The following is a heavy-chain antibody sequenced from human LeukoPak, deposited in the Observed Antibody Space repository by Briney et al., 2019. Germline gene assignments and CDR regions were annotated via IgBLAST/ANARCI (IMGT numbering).Heavy chain of an antibody. V-gene: IGHV3-49*03. CDR2: TESKPYGGTT. Sequence: GGSLRLSCTASRFTFGYYGMSWFRQALGKGLEWVGFTESKPYGGTTEHAASVKGRFTISRDDSKSIAYLQMNSLKTEDTAVYHCARCGGDCFHFDYWGQGTLVTVSS. CDR3: ARCGGDCFHFDY. D-gene: IGHD2-21*02. CDR1: RFTFGYYG. J-gene: IGHJ4*02.